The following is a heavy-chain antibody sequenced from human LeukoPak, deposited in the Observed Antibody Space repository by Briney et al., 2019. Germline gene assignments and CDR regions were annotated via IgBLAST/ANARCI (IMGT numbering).Heavy chain of an antibody. D-gene: IGHD3-10*01. CDR1: GGSISSGDYY. J-gene: IGHJ3*02. V-gene: IGHV4-30-4*01. Sequence: PSETLSLTCTVSGGSISSGDYYWSWIRQPPGKGLEWIGYIYYSGSTYYNPSLKSRVTISVDTSKNQFSLKLSSVTAADTAVYYCARERYYGSGSHAFDIWGQGTMVTVSS. CDR2: IYYSGST. CDR3: ARERYYGSGSHAFDI.